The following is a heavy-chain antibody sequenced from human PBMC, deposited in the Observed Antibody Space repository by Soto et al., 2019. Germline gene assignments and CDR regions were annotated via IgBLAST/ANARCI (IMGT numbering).Heavy chain of an antibody. CDR1: GGSISSGDYY. D-gene: IGHD3-22*01. J-gene: IGHJ5*02. CDR2: IYYSGST. CDR3: ASSAPAITMTFDP. V-gene: IGHV4-30-4*01. Sequence: SETLSLTCTVSGGSISSGDYYWSWIRQPPGKGLEWIGYIYYSGSTYYNPSLKSRVTISVNTSKNQFSLKLSSVTAADTAVYYCASSAPAITMTFDPWGQGTLVTVSS.